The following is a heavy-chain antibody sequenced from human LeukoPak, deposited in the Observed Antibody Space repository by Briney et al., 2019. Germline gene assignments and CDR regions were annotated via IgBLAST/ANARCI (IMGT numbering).Heavy chain of an antibody. CDR1: GGTFSSYA. Sequence: SVKVSCKASGGTFSSYAISWVRQAPGQGLEWMGGIIPIFGTANYAQKFQGRVTITTDESTSTAYMELSSLRSEDTAVYYCARMTRDCSSTSCLYAEYFQHWGQGTLVTVSS. V-gene: IGHV1-69*05. J-gene: IGHJ1*01. CDR2: IIPIFGTA. D-gene: IGHD2-2*01. CDR3: ARMTRDCSSTSCLYAEYFQH.